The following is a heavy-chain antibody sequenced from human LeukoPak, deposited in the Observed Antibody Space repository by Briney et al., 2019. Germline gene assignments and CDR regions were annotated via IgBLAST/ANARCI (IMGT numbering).Heavy chain of an antibody. D-gene: IGHD3-22*01. V-gene: IGHV1-69*05. CDR2: IIPISGTA. CDR3: ARDWRDYYDSSGYYYQAFDI. J-gene: IGHJ3*02. CDR1: GGTFSSYA. Sequence: SSVKVSCKASGGTFSSYAISWVRQAPGQGLEWMGGIIPISGTANYAQKFQGRVTITTDESTSTAYMELSSLRSEDTAVYYCARDWRDYYDSSGYYYQAFDIWGQGTMVTVSS.